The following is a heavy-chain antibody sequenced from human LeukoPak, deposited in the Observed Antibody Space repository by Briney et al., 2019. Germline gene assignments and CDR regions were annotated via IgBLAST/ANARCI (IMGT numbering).Heavy chain of an antibody. CDR2: ISYDGSSK. J-gene: IGHJ3*02. CDR1: GFTFSSCA. Sequence: QPGGSLRLSCAASGFTFSSCAMNWVRQAPGKGLEWVAVISYDGSSKSYADSVKGRFTISRDNSKSTLYLQMNSLRAEDTAVYYCARVFRPSLTVFIIRGAFDIWGQGTMVTVSS. V-gene: IGHV3-30-3*01. D-gene: IGHD3-3*01. CDR3: ARVFRPSLTVFIIRGAFDI.